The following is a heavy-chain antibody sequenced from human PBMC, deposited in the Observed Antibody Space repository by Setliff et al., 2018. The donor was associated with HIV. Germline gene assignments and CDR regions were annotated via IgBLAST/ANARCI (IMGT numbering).Heavy chain of an antibody. J-gene: IGHJ4*02. Sequence: KPSETLSLTCTVSGGSISSSGYYWGWIRQPPGKGLEWIGSIYYSGNTYYNPSLKSRVTISEDTSKNQFSLKLTSVTAADTAVYYCATLHSSGWPYYSDYWGQGILVTVSS. CDR3: ATLHSSGWPYYSDY. D-gene: IGHD6-19*01. V-gene: IGHV4-39*01. CDR1: GGSISSSGYY. CDR2: IYYSGNT.